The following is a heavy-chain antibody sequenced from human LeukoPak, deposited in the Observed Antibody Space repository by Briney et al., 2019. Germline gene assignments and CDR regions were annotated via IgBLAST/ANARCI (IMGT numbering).Heavy chain of an antibody. Sequence: GGSLRLSCAASGFTFDDYGMSWVRQAPGKGLEWVSGIKWNGGSTGYADSVKGRFTISRDNAKNSLYLQMNSLRAEDTALYYCARGTPRDYDSSGYYSPFDYWGQGTLVTVSS. CDR1: GFTFDDYG. CDR2: IKWNGGST. J-gene: IGHJ4*02. D-gene: IGHD3-22*01. CDR3: ARGTPRDYDSSGYYSPFDY. V-gene: IGHV3-20*04.